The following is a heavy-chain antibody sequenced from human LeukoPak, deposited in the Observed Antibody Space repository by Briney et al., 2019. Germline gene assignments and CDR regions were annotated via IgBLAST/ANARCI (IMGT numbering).Heavy chain of an antibody. CDR2: VSGSGGST. CDR3: AKDDDFWSGFDAFDI. D-gene: IGHD3-3*01. Sequence: PGGSLRLSCAASGFNFSSYAMSWVRQAPGKGLEWVSSVSGSGGSTYYADSVKGRFTISRDNSKNTLYLQMNSLRAEDTAVYYCAKDDDFWSGFDAFDIWGQGTMVTVSS. J-gene: IGHJ3*02. CDR1: GFNFSSYA. V-gene: IGHV3-23*01.